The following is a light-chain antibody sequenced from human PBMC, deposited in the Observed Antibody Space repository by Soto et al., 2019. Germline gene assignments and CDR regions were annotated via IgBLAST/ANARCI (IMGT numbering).Light chain of an antibody. Sequence: DIQMTQSPSTLSASIGDRVTITCRASQSISTWLAWYQQKPGKAPKLLIYKASSLQSGVPSRFSGSGSGTEFTLTISSLQPEDFASYYCQKYNDDPYIFGQGTKLEIK. V-gene: IGKV1-5*03. CDR2: KAS. CDR1: QSISTW. CDR3: QKYNDDPYI. J-gene: IGKJ2*01.